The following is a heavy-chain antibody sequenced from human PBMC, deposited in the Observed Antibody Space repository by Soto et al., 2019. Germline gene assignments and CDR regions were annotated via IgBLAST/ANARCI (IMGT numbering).Heavy chain of an antibody. Sequence: GASVKVSCKASGYTFTSYGISWVRQAPGQGFEWMGGIIPIFGTANYAQKFQGGVTITADESASTVYMDLSSLKSEDTSVYFCVRDGGDCGYRLTYYYYMGLDAWGQGTTVTVSS. J-gene: IGHJ6*02. V-gene: IGHV1-69*13. CDR3: VRDGGDCGYRLTYYYYMGLDA. D-gene: IGHD2-21*02. CDR2: IIPIFGTA. CDR1: GYTFTSYG.